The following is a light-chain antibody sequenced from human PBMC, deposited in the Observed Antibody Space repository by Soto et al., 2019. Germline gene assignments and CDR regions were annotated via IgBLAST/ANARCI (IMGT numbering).Light chain of an antibody. CDR1: QSVSSSY. CDR3: QQYGSSPIT. CDR2: GAS. J-gene: IGKJ5*01. V-gene: IGKV3-20*01. Sequence: EIVLTQSPGTLSLSPGERATLSCRASQSVSSSYLAWYQQKPGQDPRLLIYGASSRATGLPDRFSGSGSGIDFTLTISRLEPEDFAVYYCQQYGSSPITFGQGTRLEIK.